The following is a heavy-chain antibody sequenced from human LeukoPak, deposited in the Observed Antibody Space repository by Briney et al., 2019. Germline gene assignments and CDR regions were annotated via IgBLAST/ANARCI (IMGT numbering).Heavy chain of an antibody. J-gene: IGHJ3*02. V-gene: IGHV1-24*01. D-gene: IGHD1-26*01. Sequence: GASVKVSCKVSGYTLTELSMHWVRQAPGKGLEWMGGFDPEDGETIYAQKFQGRVTMTEDTSTDTAYMELSSLRSEDTAVYYCAREWEVVGATTGAFDIWGQGTMVTVSS. CDR2: FDPEDGET. CDR1: GYTLTELS. CDR3: AREWEVVGATTGAFDI.